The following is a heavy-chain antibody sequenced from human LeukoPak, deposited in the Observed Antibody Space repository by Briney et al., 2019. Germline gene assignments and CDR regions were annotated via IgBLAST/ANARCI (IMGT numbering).Heavy chain of an antibody. J-gene: IGHJ4*02. CDR1: GLHYSSHW. V-gene: IGHV3-48*04. CDR3: SRVAMIVAKPYDN. D-gene: IGHD3-22*01. CDR2: ISRGGRPV. Sequence: GGPLRLPCAASGLHYSSHWMGCVAQAPGKTRDCGAYISRGGRPVDYAASVKGRFTISRDSAKKARYLQMNSLGAEDTAVYYCSRVAMIVAKPYDNWGQGTLVTVSS.